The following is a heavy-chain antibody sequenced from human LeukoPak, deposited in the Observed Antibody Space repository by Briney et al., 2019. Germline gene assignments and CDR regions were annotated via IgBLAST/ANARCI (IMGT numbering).Heavy chain of an antibody. CDR2: ISYDGSSK. CDR1: GFTFSSYG. D-gene: IGHD2-15*01. V-gene: IGHV3-30*18. J-gene: IGHJ3*02. CDR3: ANIPGPSAYCSGGSCYLDAFDI. Sequence: PGGSLRLSCAASGFTFSSYGMHWVRQAPGKGLEWVAVISYDGSSKYYADSVKGRFTISRDNSKNTLYLQMNSLRAEDTAVYYCANIPGPSAYCSGGSCYLDAFDIWGQGTMVTVSS.